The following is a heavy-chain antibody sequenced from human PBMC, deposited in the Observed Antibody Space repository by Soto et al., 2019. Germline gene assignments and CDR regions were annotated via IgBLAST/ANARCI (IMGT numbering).Heavy chain of an antibody. CDR2: INPSGGST. J-gene: IGHJ4*02. V-gene: IGHV1-46*01. Sequence: ASVKVSCKASGYTFTSYYMHWVRQAPGQGLEWMGIINPSGGSTSYAQKFQGRVTMTRDTSTSTVYMELSSLRSEDTAVYYCARDRQYYYDSSGPLDYWGQGTLVTVSS. CDR3: ARDRQYYYDSSGPLDY. CDR1: GYTFTSYY. D-gene: IGHD3-22*01.